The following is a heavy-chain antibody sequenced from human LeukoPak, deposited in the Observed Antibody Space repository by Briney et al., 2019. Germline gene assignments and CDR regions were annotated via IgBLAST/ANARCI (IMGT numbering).Heavy chain of an antibody. V-gene: IGHV4-34*01. J-gene: IGHJ4*02. CDR3: ARGPPVVYDVLTGYYRFDY. Sequence: SETLSLTCAVHGGSFNGYYWSWIRQPPGKGLEWIGEINDSRSTKYNPSLKSRVTISVGTSKNQFSLKLNSVTAADTAVYYCARGPPVVYDVLTGYYRFDYWGQGTLVTVSS. CDR1: GGSFNGYY. CDR2: INDSRST. D-gene: IGHD3-9*01.